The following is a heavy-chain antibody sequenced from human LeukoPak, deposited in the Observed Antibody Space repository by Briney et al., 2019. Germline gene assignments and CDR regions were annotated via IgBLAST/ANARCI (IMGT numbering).Heavy chain of an antibody. V-gene: IGHV3-7*01. CDR2: IKQDGSEK. CDR3: ARAYCGGDCYPFDY. D-gene: IGHD2-21*02. Sequence: GGSLGLSCAASGFTFSSYAMSWVRQAPGKGLEWVANIKQDGSEKYYVDSVKGRFTISRDNAKNSLYLQMNSLRAEDTAVYYCARAYCGGDCYPFDYWGQGTLVTVSS. J-gene: IGHJ4*02. CDR1: GFTFSSYA.